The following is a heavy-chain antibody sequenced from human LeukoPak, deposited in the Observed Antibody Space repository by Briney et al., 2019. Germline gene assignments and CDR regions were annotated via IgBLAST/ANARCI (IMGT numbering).Heavy chain of an antibody. V-gene: IGHV4-59*01. Sequence: PSETLSLTCTVSGGSISSYYWSWIRQPPGKGLERIGYIYYTGSTNYNPSLKSRVTISVDTSKNQFSLKLSSVTAADTAVYYCAKEREYCSSGSCHYDLNVWGQGTTVTVSS. J-gene: IGHJ6*02. CDR3: AKEREYCSSGSCHYDLNV. D-gene: IGHD2-15*01. CDR2: IYYTGST. CDR1: GGSISSYY.